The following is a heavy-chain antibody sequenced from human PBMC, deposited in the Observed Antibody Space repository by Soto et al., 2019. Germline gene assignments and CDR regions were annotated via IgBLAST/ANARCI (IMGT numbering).Heavy chain of an antibody. V-gene: IGHV4-38-2*01. CDR2: IYHSGST. CDR3: ARASYTIFGVVTWFDP. CDR1: GYSISSGYY. Sequence: PSETLSLTCAVSGYSISSGYYWGWIRQPPGKGLEWIGSIYHSGSTYYNPSLKSRVTISVDTSKNQFSLKLSSVTAADTAVYYCARASYTIFGVVTWFDPWGQGTMVTVSA. D-gene: IGHD3-3*01. J-gene: IGHJ5*02.